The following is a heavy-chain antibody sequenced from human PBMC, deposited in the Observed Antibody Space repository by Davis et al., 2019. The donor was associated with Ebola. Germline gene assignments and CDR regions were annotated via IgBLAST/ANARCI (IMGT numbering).Heavy chain of an antibody. V-gene: IGHV3-30*18. Sequence: PGGSLRLSCAASGFTFSSYGMHWVRQAPGKGLEWVAVISYDGSNKYYADSVKGRFTISRDNSKNTLYLQMNSLRAEDTAVYYCAKVQLHPWPYYYGMDVWGQGTTVTVSS. J-gene: IGHJ6*02. D-gene: IGHD5-24*01. CDR3: AKVQLHPWPYYYGMDV. CDR1: GFTFSSYG. CDR2: ISYDGSNK.